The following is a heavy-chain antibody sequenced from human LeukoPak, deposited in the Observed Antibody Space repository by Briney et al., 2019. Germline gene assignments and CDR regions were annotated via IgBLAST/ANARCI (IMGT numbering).Heavy chain of an antibody. CDR3: ARGRYSSSINSMDV. J-gene: IGHJ6*02. Sequence: SVKVSCKASGYTFTSYGISWVRQAPGQGLEWMGGIIPIFGTANYAQKFQGRVMITTDESTSTAYMELSSLRSEDTAVYYCARGRYSSSINSMDVWGQGTTVTVSS. D-gene: IGHD6-6*01. CDR2: IIPIFGTA. CDR1: GYTFTSYG. V-gene: IGHV1-69*05.